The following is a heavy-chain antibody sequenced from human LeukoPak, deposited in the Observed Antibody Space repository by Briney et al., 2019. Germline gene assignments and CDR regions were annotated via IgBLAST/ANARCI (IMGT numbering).Heavy chain of an antibody. V-gene: IGHV4-31*03. D-gene: IGHD2-8*01. CDR2: IYYSGST. J-gene: IGHJ3*02. CDR3: ARLYDSFRAFDI. CDR1: GGSVSSGSYY. Sequence: SQTLSLTCSVSGGSVSSGSYYWSWIRQHPGKGLEWIGYIYYSGSTYYNPSLKSRVTISVDTSKNQFSLKLNSVTAADTAVYYCARLYDSFRAFDIWGQGTIITVSS.